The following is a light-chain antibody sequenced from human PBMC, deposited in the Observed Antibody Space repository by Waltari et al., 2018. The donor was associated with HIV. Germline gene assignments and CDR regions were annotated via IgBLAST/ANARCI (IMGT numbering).Light chain of an antibody. Sequence: QSALTQPASMSGSPGQSITISCTGTNTDIGYYAYVSWYQHYPGKAPKLLIYEVINRPPGISSRFSGSKSGNTASLTISGLQAEDEADYFCGSFAYGSTFYVFGNGT. J-gene: IGLJ1*01. CDR3: GSFAYGSTFYV. V-gene: IGLV2-14*01. CDR2: EVI. CDR1: NTDIGYYAY.